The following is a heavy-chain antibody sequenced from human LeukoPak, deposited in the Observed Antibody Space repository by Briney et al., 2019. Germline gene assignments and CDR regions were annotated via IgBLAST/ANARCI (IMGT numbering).Heavy chain of an antibody. CDR3: ARHLLWFGEYDY. CDR2: IYYSGST. CDR1: GGSISSSSYY. V-gene: IGHV4-39*01. J-gene: IGHJ4*02. Sequence: SETLSLTCTVSGGSISSSSYYWGWIRQPPGKGLEWIGSIYYSGSTYYNPSLKSRVTISVDTSKNQLSLKLSSVTAADTAVYYCARHLLWFGEYDYWGQGTLVTVSS. D-gene: IGHD3-10*01.